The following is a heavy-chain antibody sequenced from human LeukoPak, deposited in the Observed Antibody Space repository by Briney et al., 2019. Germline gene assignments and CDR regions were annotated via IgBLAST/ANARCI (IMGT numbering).Heavy chain of an antibody. J-gene: IGHJ4*02. Sequence: PGGSLRLSCAASGFTFSSYWMHWVRQAPAKGLVWVSHINSDGSATHADSVKGRFTIFRDNAKNTVYLQMNSLRAEDTAVYYCARAAYSDFPDYWGQGTLVTVSS. V-gene: IGHV3-74*01. CDR2: INSDGSAT. D-gene: IGHD4-11*01. CDR3: ARAAYSDFPDY. CDR1: GFTFSSYW.